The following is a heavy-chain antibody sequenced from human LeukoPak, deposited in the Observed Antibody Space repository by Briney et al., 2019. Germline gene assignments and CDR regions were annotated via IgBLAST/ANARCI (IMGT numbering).Heavy chain of an antibody. D-gene: IGHD2-2*01. CDR2: INGNSVGST. Sequence: EASVKLSCKASGYRFIGYHIHWVRQARGQGLEWMGWINGNSVGSTKYARKFQGRVTMTRDASISTAYMELNRLTSDDTAVYYCATGVVVIPAAMNFWGQGTLVAVSS. CDR1: GYRFIGYH. J-gene: IGHJ4*02. V-gene: IGHV1-2*02. CDR3: ATGVVVIPAAMNF.